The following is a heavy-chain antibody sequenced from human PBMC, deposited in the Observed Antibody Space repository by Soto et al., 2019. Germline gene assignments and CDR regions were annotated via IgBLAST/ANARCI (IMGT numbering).Heavy chain of an antibody. D-gene: IGHD3-3*01. Sequence: EVQVVESGGGLVQPGGSLRLSCAASGFTFSSNSMNWVRQAPGKGLEWISYISSSSSTIYADSVKGRFTISRDNAKTSLCLQMICLRDEAPAVYYCARVIWSGHLTSDLWGQGTLVTVSS. CDR3: ARVIWSGHLTSDL. CDR2: ISSSSSTI. V-gene: IGHV3-48*02. J-gene: IGHJ4*01. CDR1: GFTFSSNS.